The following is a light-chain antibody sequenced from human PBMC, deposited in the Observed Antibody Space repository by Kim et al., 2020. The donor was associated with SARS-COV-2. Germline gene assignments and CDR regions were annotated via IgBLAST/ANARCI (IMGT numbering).Light chain of an antibody. V-gene: IGLV3-19*01. CDR3: NSRGSNDNVL. CDR1: SLRSYY. CDR2: GKN. J-gene: IGLJ2*01. Sequence: VALGRTIRITCQGDSLRSYYATWYQQKPGQAPIVVIYGKNNRPSGIPDRFSGSSSGDTASLTITGTQAGDEADYYCNSRGSNDNVLFGGGTQLTVL.